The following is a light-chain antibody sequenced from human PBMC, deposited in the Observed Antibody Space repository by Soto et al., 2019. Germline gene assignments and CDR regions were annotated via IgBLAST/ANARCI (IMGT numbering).Light chain of an antibody. CDR1: QSVSNN. Sequence: ILMTQSPATLSVSPGERATLSCRASQSVSNNLAWYQQKPGQAPRLLIYDASTRATGIPARFSGSGSGTVFTLTISVLQAEDFSVYYCQQYNNWCTWTFGQGTKVEIK. CDR2: DAS. CDR3: QQYNNWCTWT. V-gene: IGKV3-15*01. J-gene: IGKJ1*01.